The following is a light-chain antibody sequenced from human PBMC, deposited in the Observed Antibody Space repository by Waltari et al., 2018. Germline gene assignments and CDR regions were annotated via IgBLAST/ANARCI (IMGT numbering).Light chain of an antibody. Sequence: SYELTQPPSVSVSPGQTASITCSGDNLDDKYVCWYQQRPGQSPVLVIYQATKRSSGIPARFSGSTSVNTATLTISGTQTLDEADYYCHVWDSTTVVFGGGTKLTVL. CDR2: QAT. CDR1: NLDDKY. J-gene: IGLJ2*01. V-gene: IGLV3-1*01. CDR3: HVWDSTTVV.